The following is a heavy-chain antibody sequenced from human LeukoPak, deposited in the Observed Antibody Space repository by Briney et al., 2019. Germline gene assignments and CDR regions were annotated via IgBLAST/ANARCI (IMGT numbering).Heavy chain of an antibody. V-gene: IGHV4-59*01. CDR3: ARDRGYFDWLFNPHYYGMDV. Sequence: SETLSLTCTVSGGSISSYYWSWIRQPPGKGLEWIEYIYYSGSTNYNPSLKSRVTISVDTSKNQFSLKLGSVTAADTAVYYCARDRGYFDWLFNPHYYGMDVWGQGTTVTVSS. CDR1: GGSISSYY. CDR2: IYYSGST. J-gene: IGHJ6*02. D-gene: IGHD3-9*01.